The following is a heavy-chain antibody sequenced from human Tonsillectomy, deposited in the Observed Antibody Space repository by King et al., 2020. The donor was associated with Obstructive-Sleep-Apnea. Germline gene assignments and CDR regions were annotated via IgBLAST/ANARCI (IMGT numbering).Heavy chain of an antibody. D-gene: IGHD3-22*01. CDR1: GGSISSYY. CDR3: ATSSGYSYYFDY. J-gene: IGHJ4*02. Sequence: VQLQESGPGLVKPSETLSLTCTVSGGSISSYYLSWIRQPPGKGLEWIGYIYYSGSTNYNPSLKSRVTITVDTSKNQFSLKLSSVTAADTAVYYCATSSGYSYYFDYWGQGTLVTVSS. V-gene: IGHV4-59*01. CDR2: IYYSGST.